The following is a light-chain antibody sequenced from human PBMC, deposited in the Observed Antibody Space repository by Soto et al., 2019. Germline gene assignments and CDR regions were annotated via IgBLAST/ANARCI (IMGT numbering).Light chain of an antibody. CDR1: QSVSSH. Sequence: EIVMTQSPATLSVSPGERATLSCRASQSVSSHLAWYQQRPGQAPRLLIYGASHRAPGIPARFTGSGSGTDFTLTISSLEPEDFAVYYCQQRSNWPPIFIFGPGTKVDIK. V-gene: IGKV3-11*01. CDR2: GAS. J-gene: IGKJ3*01. CDR3: QQRSNWPPIFI.